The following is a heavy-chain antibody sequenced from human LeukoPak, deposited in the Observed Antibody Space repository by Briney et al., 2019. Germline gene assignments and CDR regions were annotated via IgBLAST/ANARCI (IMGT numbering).Heavy chain of an antibody. Sequence: GGSLRLSCAASGFTFSTYTMNWVRQAPGKGLEWVSSITSSSSYIAYSDSVKGRFTISRDNAKNSLYLQMNSLRDEDTAVYYCARFNWNDAGMDVWGQGTTVTVSS. J-gene: IGHJ6*02. CDR2: ITSSSSYI. D-gene: IGHD1-20*01. V-gene: IGHV3-21*01. CDR3: ARFNWNDAGMDV. CDR1: GFTFSTYT.